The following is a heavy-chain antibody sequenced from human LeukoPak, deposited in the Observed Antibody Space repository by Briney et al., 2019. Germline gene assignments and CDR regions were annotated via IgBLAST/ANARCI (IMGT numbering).Heavy chain of an antibody. J-gene: IGHJ3*01. CDR1: GFTFSNSA. V-gene: IGHV3-23*01. CDR3: ARGWARENSGYYDDAFDV. D-gene: IGHD3-22*01. Sequence: PGGSLRLSCATSGFTFSNSAMSWVRQAPGKGLEWVSSISGSGGTTYYADSVKGRFTISRDNSNNTLYLQMNSLIADDTAVYYCARGWARENSGYYDDAFDVSGQGTLVTVSS. CDR2: ISGSGGTT.